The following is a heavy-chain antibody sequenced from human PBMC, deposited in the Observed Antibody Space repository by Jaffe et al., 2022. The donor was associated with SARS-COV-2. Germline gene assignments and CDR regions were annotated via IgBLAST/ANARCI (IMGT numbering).Heavy chain of an antibody. CDR3: VMGGSWYNY. CDR1: GFMFRNYW. CDR2: IKPDGSEK. J-gene: IGHJ4*02. D-gene: IGHD6-13*01. V-gene: IGHV3-7*01. Sequence: EVQLVESGGGLVQPGGSLRLSCVASGFMFRNYWMSWVRQAPGKGLEWVAKIKPDGSEKYFVDSVKGRFTISRDNAENSLYLQMNSLRGEDTAVYYCVMGGSWYNYWGQGTLVTVSS.